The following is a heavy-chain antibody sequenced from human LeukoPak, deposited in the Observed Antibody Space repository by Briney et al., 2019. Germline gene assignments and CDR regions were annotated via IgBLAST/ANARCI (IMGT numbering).Heavy chain of an antibody. J-gene: IGHJ5*02. CDR2: IVPSFGTA. D-gene: IGHD1-7*01. CDR3: ARDNYAGANWFDP. Sequence: AASVKLSCKVSGGTSSSYAISWVRQAAGHGLEWMGGIVPSFGTANYAQKFQGRVTITTGDSTSTAYMELSSLRSEDTAVYYCARDNYAGANWFDPWGQGTLVTVSS. CDR1: GGTSSSYA. V-gene: IGHV1-69*05.